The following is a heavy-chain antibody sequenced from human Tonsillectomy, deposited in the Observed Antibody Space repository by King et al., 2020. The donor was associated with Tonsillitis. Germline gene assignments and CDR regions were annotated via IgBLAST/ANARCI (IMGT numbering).Heavy chain of an antibody. D-gene: IGHD3-22*01. Sequence: QLVQSGGGLVKPGGSLRLSCAASGFTFSSYSMNWVRQAPGKGLEWVSSIISSSSYIYYAASVKGRFTISRDNAKNSLYLQMNSLRAEDTAVYYCARDPGYYDSGNDAFDIWGQGTMVTVSS. CDR2: IISSSSYI. V-gene: IGHV3-21*01. CDR3: ARDPGYYDSGNDAFDI. CDR1: GFTFSSYS. J-gene: IGHJ3*02.